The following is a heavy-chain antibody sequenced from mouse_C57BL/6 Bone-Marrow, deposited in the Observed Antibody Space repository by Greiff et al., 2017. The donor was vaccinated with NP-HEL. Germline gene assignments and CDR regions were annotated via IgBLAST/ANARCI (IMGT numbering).Heavy chain of an antibody. CDR3: TTWATTADY. D-gene: IGHD1-2*01. Sequence: VQLKQSGAELVRPGASVELSCTASGFNIKDDYMHWVKQRPEQGLEWIGWIDPENGDTEYASKFQGKATITADTSSNTAYLQLSSLTSEDTAVYYCTTWATTADYWGQGTTLTVSS. CDR2: IDPENGDT. J-gene: IGHJ2*01. V-gene: IGHV14-4*01. CDR1: GFNIKDDY.